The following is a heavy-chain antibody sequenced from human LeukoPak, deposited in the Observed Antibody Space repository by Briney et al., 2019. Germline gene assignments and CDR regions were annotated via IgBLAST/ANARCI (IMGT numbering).Heavy chain of an antibody. Sequence: SETLSLACTASGGSISSSSYYWGWIRQPPGKGLEWIGSIYYSGSTYYNPSLKSRVTISVDTSKNQFSLKLSSVTAADTAVYYCARDVGGFNYYDSSGLDYWGQGTLVTVSS. CDR1: GGSISSSSYY. CDR2: IYYSGST. V-gene: IGHV4-39*07. D-gene: IGHD3-22*01. J-gene: IGHJ4*02. CDR3: ARDVGGFNYYDSSGLDY.